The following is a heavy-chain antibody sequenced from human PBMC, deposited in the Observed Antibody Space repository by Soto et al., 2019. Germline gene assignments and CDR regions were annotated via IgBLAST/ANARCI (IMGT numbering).Heavy chain of an antibody. J-gene: IGHJ5*02. Sequence: ASVKVSGKASGYTFTGYYMHWVRQAPGQGLEWMGWINPNSGGTNYAQKFQGWVTMTRDTSISTAYMELSRLRSDDTAVYYCARELDDYGDYGWFDPWGQGNLVTVSS. V-gene: IGHV1-2*04. CDR3: ARELDDYGDYGWFDP. CDR2: INPNSGGT. CDR1: GYTFTGYY. D-gene: IGHD4-17*01.